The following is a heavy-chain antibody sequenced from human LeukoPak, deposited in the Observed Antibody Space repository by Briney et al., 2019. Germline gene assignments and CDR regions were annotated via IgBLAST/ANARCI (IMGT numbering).Heavy chain of an antibody. Sequence: SETLSLTCTVSGDSISSYYWGWIRQPPGKGLEWIGSIYYSGSTYYNPSLKSRVTISVDTSKNQFSLKLSSVTAADTAVYYCARRYGSGSYNYYYYYMDVWGKGTTVTVSS. CDR3: ARRYGSGSYNYYYYYMDV. J-gene: IGHJ6*03. V-gene: IGHV4-39*01. CDR1: GDSISSYY. D-gene: IGHD3-10*01. CDR2: IYYSGST.